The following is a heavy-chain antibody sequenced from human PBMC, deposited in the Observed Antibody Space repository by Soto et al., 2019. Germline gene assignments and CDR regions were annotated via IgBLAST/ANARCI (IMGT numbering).Heavy chain of an antibody. D-gene: IGHD3-10*01. CDR3: ARGYGSGSYSTVDF. Sequence: QVQLQQWGAGLLKPSETLSLTCAVYGGSFSGYYWDWIRQPPGKGLELIGEINHSGSTNYNPSLKSRVTISVDTSKNQLSLKLSSVTAADTAVYYFARGYGSGSYSTVDFWGQGTLVTVSS. J-gene: IGHJ4*02. V-gene: IGHV4-34*01. CDR1: GGSFSGYY. CDR2: INHSGST.